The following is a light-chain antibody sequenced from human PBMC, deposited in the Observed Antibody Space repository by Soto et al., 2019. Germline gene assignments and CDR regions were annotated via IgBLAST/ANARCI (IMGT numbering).Light chain of an antibody. CDR2: EVV. CDR3: CSYAGRSTV. Sequence: QSVLTQPPSASGSPGQSVTISCTGTKSDIGVYDFVSWYQHHPGKAPRLIIYEVVQRPSGVPDRFSGSKSGNTASLTVSGLQAADEADYYCCSYAGRSTVFGGGTKLTVL. J-gene: IGLJ3*02. V-gene: IGLV2-8*01. CDR1: KSDIGVYDF.